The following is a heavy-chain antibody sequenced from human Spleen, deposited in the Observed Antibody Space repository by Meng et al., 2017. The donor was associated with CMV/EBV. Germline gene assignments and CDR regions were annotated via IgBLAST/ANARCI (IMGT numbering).Heavy chain of an antibody. D-gene: IGHD2-2*03. CDR1: GYTFSDFF. CDR3: ARELDQ. CDR2: INPNSGGT. J-gene: IGHJ4*02. Sequence: ASVKVSCKASGYTFSDFFMHWVRQAPGQGLEWMGRINPNSGGTNYAQKFQGRVTMTRDTSISTVYMELRSLRSDDTAVFYCARELDQWGQGTLVTVSS. V-gene: IGHV1-2*06.